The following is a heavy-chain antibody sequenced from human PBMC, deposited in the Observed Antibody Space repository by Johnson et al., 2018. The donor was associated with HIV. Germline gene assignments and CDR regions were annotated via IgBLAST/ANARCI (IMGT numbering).Heavy chain of an antibody. CDR1: GFTFSDYY. V-gene: IGHV3-11*04. J-gene: IGHJ3*02. CDR2: ISSSVGTI. Sequence: QVQLVESGGGLVKPGGSLRLSCAASGFTFSDYYMSWIRQTPGKGLEWVSSISSSVGTIYYADSVQGRFSISRDNAKNSLYLQMNSMGAEDTAVYYCARDRGYWDAFDIWGQGTMVTVSS. D-gene: IGHD3-22*01. CDR3: ARDRGYWDAFDI.